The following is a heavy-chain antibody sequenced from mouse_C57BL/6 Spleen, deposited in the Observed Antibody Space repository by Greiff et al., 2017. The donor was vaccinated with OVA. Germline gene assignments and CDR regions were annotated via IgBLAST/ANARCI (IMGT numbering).Heavy chain of an antibody. CDR3: ARETEYDYDMAWFAY. J-gene: IGHJ3*01. Sequence: EVKLVESGPGLVKPSQSLSLTCSVTGYSITSGYYWNWIRQFPGNKLEWMGYISYDGSNNYNPSLKNRISITRDTSKNQFFLKLNSVTTEDTATYYCARETEYDYDMAWFAYWGQGTLVTVSA. D-gene: IGHD2-4*01. V-gene: IGHV3-6*01. CDR2: ISYDGSN. CDR1: GYSITSGYY.